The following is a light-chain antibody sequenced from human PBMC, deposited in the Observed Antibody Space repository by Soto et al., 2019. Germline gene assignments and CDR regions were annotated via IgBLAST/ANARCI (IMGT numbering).Light chain of an antibody. CDR1: QSVSSSY. V-gene: IGKV3-20*01. CDR3: QQYGSSPRT. J-gene: IGKJ2*02. CDR2: GAS. Sequence: DIVLTQSPGTLSLSPGERATLSCRASQSVSSSYLAWYQHKPGQAPRLLIYGASSRATGIPDRFSGSGSGTDVTLTISRLEPEDFAVYYCQQYGSSPRTFGQGTKLEIK.